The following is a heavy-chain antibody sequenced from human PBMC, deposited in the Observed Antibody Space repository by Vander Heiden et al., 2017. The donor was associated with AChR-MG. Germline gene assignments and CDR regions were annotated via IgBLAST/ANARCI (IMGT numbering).Heavy chain of an antibody. V-gene: IGHV3-23*04. CDR2: ISGGGERI. CDR1: GFPFDSYA. CDR3: AKDSRRQIYGSGTYFDH. Sequence: DVQLVESGGGLIQPGGSLRLSCEGSGFPFDSYAMSWVRQAAGKGLEWVSGISGGGERIYYADSVKGRFAISRDNSKNTMFLQMNSLSAEDTATYYCAKDSRRQIYGSGTYFDHWGQGAQVTVSS. D-gene: IGHD3-10*01. J-gene: IGHJ4*02.